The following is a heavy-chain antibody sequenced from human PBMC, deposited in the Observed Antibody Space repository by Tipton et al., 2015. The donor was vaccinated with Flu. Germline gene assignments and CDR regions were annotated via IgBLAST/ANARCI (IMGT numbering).Heavy chain of an antibody. J-gene: IGHJ4*02. CDR3: ARHMSGGTRRAYDF. Sequence: TLSLTCTVSGGSISSSSYYWGWIRQPPGKGLEWIGSIYYSGSTNYNPSLKSRVTISVDTSKNQFSLNLTSVTAADTAVFYCARHMSGGTRRAYDFWGQGTLVTVSS. V-gene: IGHV4-39*01. CDR2: IYYSGST. CDR1: GGSISSSSYY. D-gene: IGHD2-15*01.